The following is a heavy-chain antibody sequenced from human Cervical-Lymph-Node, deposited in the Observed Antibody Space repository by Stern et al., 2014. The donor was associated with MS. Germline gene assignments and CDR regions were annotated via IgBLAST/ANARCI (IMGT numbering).Heavy chain of an antibody. J-gene: IGHJ4*02. D-gene: IGHD1-1*01. CDR1: GFTFSNYA. CDR3: TKHQAGERTPSDY. Sequence: EVQLVESGGGLIQPGGSLRLSCAASGFTFSNYAMSWVRQAPGKGLEWVSTISAGGSIYYTDSVKGRFTISRDNSMNTLYLQMHGLGAEDTAVYYCTKHQAGERTPSDYCGQGTLVTVSS. CDR2: ISAGGSI. V-gene: IGHV3-23*04.